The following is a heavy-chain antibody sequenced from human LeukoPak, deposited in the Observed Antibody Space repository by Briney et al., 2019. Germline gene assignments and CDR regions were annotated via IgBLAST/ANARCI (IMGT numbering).Heavy chain of an antibody. V-gene: IGHV3-49*03. Sequence: GGPLRLSCTPSGFTLGDYAMSWFRQAPGKGLEWVGFIRSKAYGGTTEYAASVKGRFTISRDDSKSIAYLQMDSLKTEDTAVYYCTRTYYYDSSGYINFDYWGQGTLVTVPS. J-gene: IGHJ4*02. CDR3: TRTYYYDSSGYINFDY. CDR1: GFTLGDYA. D-gene: IGHD3-22*01. CDR2: IRSKAYGGTT.